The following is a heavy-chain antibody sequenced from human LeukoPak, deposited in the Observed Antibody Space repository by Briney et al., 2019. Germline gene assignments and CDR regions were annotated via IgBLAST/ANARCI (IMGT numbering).Heavy chain of an antibody. CDR2: INPNSDGT. V-gene: IGHV1-2*02. Sequence: ASVKVSCKASGYTFTGYYMHWVRQAPGQGLEWMGWINPNSDGTNYAQKFQGRVTMTRDTSISTAYMELSRLRSDDTAVYYCARTTYSGSYPDYWGQGTLVTVSS. D-gene: IGHD1-26*01. CDR1: GYTFTGYY. CDR3: ARTTYSGSYPDY. J-gene: IGHJ4*02.